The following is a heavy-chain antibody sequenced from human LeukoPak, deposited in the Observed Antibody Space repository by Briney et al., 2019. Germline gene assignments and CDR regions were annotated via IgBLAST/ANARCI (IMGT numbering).Heavy chain of an antibody. CDR3: ARDHYYDILTGYRTPFDP. D-gene: IGHD3-9*01. CDR2: IYYSGST. CDR1: GGSISSGGYY. V-gene: IGHV4-31*03. Sequence: SQTLSLTCTVSGGSISSGGYYWSWIRQHPGKGLEWIGYIYYSGSTYYNPSLKSRVTISVDTSKNQFSLKLSSVTAADTAVYYCARDHYYDILTGYRTPFDPWGQGTLVTVSS. J-gene: IGHJ5*02.